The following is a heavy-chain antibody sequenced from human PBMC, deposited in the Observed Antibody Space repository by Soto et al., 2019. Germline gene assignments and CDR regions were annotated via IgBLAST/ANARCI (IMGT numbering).Heavy chain of an antibody. J-gene: IGHJ4*02. CDR3: ARGREAGSSSWYSFDY. CDR2: IIPIFGTA. Sequence: SVKVSCKASGGTFSSYAISWVRQAPGQGLEWMGGIIPIFGTANYAQKFQGGVTITADKSTSTAYMELSSLRSEDTAVYYCARGREAGSSSWYSFDYWGQGTLVTVSS. V-gene: IGHV1-69*06. CDR1: GGTFSSYA. D-gene: IGHD6-13*01.